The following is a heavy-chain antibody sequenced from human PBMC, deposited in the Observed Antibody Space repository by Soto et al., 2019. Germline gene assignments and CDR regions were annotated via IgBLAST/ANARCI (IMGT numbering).Heavy chain of an antibody. CDR3: ARGPGYSYGYN. CDR1: GYTFTSYA. Sequence: QVQLVQSGAEVKKPGASVKVSCKASGYTFTSYAMHWVRQAPGQRLEWMGWINAGNGNTKYSQKFQGRVTITRDTSASTGYMELSSLRSEDTAVYYCARGPGYSYGYNWGQGTLVTVSS. J-gene: IGHJ4*02. D-gene: IGHD5-18*01. V-gene: IGHV1-3*01. CDR2: INAGNGNT.